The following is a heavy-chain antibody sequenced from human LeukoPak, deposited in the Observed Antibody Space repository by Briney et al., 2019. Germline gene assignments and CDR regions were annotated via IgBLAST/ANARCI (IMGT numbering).Heavy chain of an antibody. CDR2: IWYDGSNK. J-gene: IGHJ4*02. D-gene: IGHD1-26*01. Sequence: GGSLRLSCAASGFTFSNCGMHWVRQAPGKGLEWVAVIWYDGSNKYYADSVKGRFTISRDNSKNTLYLQMNSLRAEDTAVYYCARDSGGSSYLPYFDYWGQGTLVTVSS. CDR1: GFTFSNCG. V-gene: IGHV3-33*01. CDR3: ARDSGGSSYLPYFDY.